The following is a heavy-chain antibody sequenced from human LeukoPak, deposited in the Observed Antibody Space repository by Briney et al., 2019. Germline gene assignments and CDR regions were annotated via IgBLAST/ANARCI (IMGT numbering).Heavy chain of an antibody. D-gene: IGHD4-17*01. CDR3: ARALDYGDYFDY. Sequence: GASVKVSCKASGYTFTSYAMHWVRQAPGQRLEWMGWINAGSGNTKYSQKFQGRVTITWDTSASTAYMELSSLRSEDTAVYYCARALDYGDYFDYWGQGTLVTVSS. CDR2: INAGSGNT. J-gene: IGHJ4*02. CDR1: GYTFTSYA. V-gene: IGHV1-3*01.